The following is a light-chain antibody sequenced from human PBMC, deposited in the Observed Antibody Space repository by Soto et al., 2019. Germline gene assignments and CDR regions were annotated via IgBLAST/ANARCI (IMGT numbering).Light chain of an antibody. CDR1: QSVSSY. Sequence: EIVLTHSPATLSLSPGERATLSCRASQSVSSYLAWYQQKPGQAPRLLIYDASNSATGSPARFSGSGSGTDFALTISSLDPGDFAVYYCQQRSNWPITFGQGTRLEIK. CDR2: DAS. V-gene: IGKV3-11*01. CDR3: QQRSNWPIT. J-gene: IGKJ5*01.